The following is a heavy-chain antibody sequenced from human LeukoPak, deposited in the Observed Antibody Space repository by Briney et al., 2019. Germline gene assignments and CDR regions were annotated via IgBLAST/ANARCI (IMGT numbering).Heavy chain of an antibody. Sequence: ASVKVSCKASGYTFTGYYMHWVRQAPGQGLEWMGWINPNSGCTNYAQKFQGRVTMTRDTSISTAYMELSRLRSDDTAVYYCATYYYDSSGYSTDYWGQGTLVTVSS. J-gene: IGHJ4*02. CDR2: INPNSGCT. D-gene: IGHD3-22*01. CDR3: ATYYYDSSGYSTDY. V-gene: IGHV1-2*02. CDR1: GYTFTGYY.